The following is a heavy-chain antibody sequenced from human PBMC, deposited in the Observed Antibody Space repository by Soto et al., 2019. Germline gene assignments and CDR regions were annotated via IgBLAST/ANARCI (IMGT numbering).Heavy chain of an antibody. J-gene: IGHJ3*02. V-gene: IGHV3-23*01. CDR1: GFAFSSHP. CDR3: ARRVIGSSLAFYI. CDR2: ISDGGDLT. Sequence: GGSLRLSCAASGFAFSSHPMSWVRQAPEKGLELVAGISDGGDLTYNADSVRGRFAISRDNSRNTLYLQMNSLRAEDTAVYYCARRVIGSSLAFYIWGQGTMVTVSS. D-gene: IGHD3-10*01.